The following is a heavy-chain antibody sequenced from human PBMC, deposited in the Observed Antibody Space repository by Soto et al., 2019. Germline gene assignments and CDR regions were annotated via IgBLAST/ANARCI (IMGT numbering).Heavy chain of an antibody. CDR2: INHSGST. CDR1: GGSFSGYY. D-gene: IGHD3-10*01. V-gene: IGHV4-34*01. J-gene: IGHJ6*03. CDR3: VRGPPMVRGVISYYYMDV. Sequence: SETLSLTCAVYGGSFSGYYWSWIRQPPGKGLEWIGEINHSGSTNHNPSLKSRVTISVDTTKNQFSLKLNSVTAADTAVYYCVRGPPMVRGVISYYYMDVWGKGTTVTVSS.